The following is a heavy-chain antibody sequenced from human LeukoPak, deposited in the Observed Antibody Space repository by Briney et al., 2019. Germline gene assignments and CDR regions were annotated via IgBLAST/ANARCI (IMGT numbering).Heavy chain of an antibody. CDR2: ISSSSSYI. V-gene: IGHV3-21*01. CDR1: GFTFSSYS. Sequence: PGGSLRLSCAASGFTFSSYSMNWVRQAPGKGLEWVSSISSSSSYIYYADPVKGRFTISRDNAKNSLYLQMNSLRAEDTAVYYCARDYSGSYIGPVGYWGQGTLVTVSS. CDR3: ARDYSGSYIGPVGY. D-gene: IGHD1-26*01. J-gene: IGHJ4*02.